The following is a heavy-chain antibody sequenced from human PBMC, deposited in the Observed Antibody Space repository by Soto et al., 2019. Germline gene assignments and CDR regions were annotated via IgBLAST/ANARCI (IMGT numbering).Heavy chain of an antibody. Sequence: GGSLRLSCAASGFIFSDHYMSWIRQAPGKGLEWVSTISATGSTWYADSVKGRFTIYRDNSKNILYLQMNSLWTDDTAVFYCAKDLGAVPGTGDGFDYWGRGTLVTVSS. CDR1: GFIFSDHY. CDR3: AKDLGAVPGTGDGFDY. CDR2: ISATGST. V-gene: IGHV3-23*01. D-gene: IGHD6-19*01. J-gene: IGHJ4*02.